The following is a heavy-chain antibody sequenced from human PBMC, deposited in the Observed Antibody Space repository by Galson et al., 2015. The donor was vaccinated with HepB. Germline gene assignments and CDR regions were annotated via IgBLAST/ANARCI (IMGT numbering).Heavy chain of an antibody. CDR1: GFTFSSRA. CDR2: MTYDGSKQ. D-gene: IGHD6-19*01. V-gene: IGHV3-30-3*02. CDR3: TKTGSGWFSDY. J-gene: IGHJ4*02. Sequence: SLRLSCAASGFTFSSRAMHWVRQAPGKGLEGVAVMTYDGSKQYYADSVKGRFTISRDNSKNTLYLQMNSLRVEDTAVYYCTKTGSGWFSDYWGQGILVTVSS.